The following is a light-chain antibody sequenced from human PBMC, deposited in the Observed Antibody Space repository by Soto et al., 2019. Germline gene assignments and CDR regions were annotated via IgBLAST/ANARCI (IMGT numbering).Light chain of an antibody. J-gene: IGKJ1*01. Sequence: EVVMTQSPATLSVSPGERATLSCRASQSVSSNLAWYQQKPGQDPRLLIYGASTRAAGIPASFSGSGSGTEFTLTISSLQSEDFAVYYCQQYNNRPRTVGQGTKVEI. CDR1: QSVSSN. CDR2: GAS. CDR3: QQYNNRPRT. V-gene: IGKV3-15*01.